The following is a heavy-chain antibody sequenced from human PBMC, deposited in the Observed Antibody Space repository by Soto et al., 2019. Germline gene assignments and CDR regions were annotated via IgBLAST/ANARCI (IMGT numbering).Heavy chain of an antibody. CDR2: ISWNSGSI. CDR1: GVTFEDYA. Sequence: GGSLRLSCAASGVTFEDYAMHWVRQAPGKGLEWVSGISWNSGSIGYADSVKGRFTISRDNAKNSLYLQMNSLRAEDTALYYCAKEPYPGVRLYYFDYWGQGTLVTVSS. CDR3: AKEPYPGVRLYYFDY. D-gene: IGHD2-2*02. V-gene: IGHV3-9*01. J-gene: IGHJ4*02.